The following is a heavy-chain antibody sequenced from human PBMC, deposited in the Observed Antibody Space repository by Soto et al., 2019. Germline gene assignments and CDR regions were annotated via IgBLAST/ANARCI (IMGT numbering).Heavy chain of an antibody. CDR3: ARGHSTDCSNGVCSFFYNHEMDV. Sequence: ASVKVSCKASGYSFTDYHIHWVRQAPGQGLEWLGRINPKSGGTSTAQRFQGWVTMTRDRSISTVYMELTRLRSDDTAVYFCARGHSTDCSNGVCSFFYNHEMDVWGQGTTVTVSS. V-gene: IGHV1-2*04. J-gene: IGHJ6*02. CDR2: INPKSGGT. CDR1: GYSFTDYH. D-gene: IGHD2-8*01.